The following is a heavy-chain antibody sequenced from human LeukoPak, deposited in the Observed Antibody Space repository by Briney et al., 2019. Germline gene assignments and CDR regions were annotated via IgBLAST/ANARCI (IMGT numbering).Heavy chain of an antibody. Sequence: SETLSLTCAVSDDSFSSHYWTWIRQPPGKGLEWIGYISYIGSTNYNPSLKSRVTISIDTSRNQLSLRLSSVTAADTAVYYCARDLVTVTKGFDIWGQGTMVSVSS. J-gene: IGHJ3*02. D-gene: IGHD4-17*01. CDR1: DDSFSSHY. V-gene: IGHV4-59*11. CDR3: ARDLVTVTKGFDI. CDR2: ISYIGST.